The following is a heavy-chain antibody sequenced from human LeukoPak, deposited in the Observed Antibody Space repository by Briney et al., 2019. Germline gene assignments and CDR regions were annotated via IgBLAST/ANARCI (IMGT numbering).Heavy chain of an antibody. CDR1: GFTFSSYA. D-gene: IGHD3-10*01. CDR3: ARGELGRVRGVIIRRSSYYFDY. J-gene: IGHJ4*02. V-gene: IGHV4-34*01. CDR2: INHSGST. Sequence: GSLRLSCAASGFTFSSYAMSWVRQPPGKGLEWIGEINHSGSTNYNPSLKSRVTISVDTSKNQFSLKLSSVTAADTAVYYCARGELGRVRGVIIRRSSYYFDYWGQGTLVTVSS.